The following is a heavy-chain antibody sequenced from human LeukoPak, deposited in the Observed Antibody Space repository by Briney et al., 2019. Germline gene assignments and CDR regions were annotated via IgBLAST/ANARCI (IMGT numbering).Heavy chain of an antibody. CDR3: ARVNSYWYSSSWGGPNWFDP. J-gene: IGHJ5*02. CDR2: IYYSVST. Sequence: SQTLSLTCTVSGGSISSGGYYWSWIRQHPGKGLEWIGYIYYSVSTYYNPSLKSRVTISVDTSKNQLSLKLSSVTAADTAVYYCARVNSYWYSSSWGGPNWFDPWGQGTLVTVSS. CDR1: GGSISSGGYY. V-gene: IGHV4-31*03. D-gene: IGHD6-13*01.